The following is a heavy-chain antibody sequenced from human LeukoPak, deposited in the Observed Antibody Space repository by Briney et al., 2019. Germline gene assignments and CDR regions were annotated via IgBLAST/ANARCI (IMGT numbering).Heavy chain of an antibody. V-gene: IGHV1-18*01. CDR2: ISGFKGHT. D-gene: IGHD5-12*01. CDR3: ARAWLRRKYYYYLDV. Sequence: GASVKVSCKASGYTFTNYGMSWVRQAPGHGLEWMGRISGFKGHTKYSQKSQGRVTITTDTSTSTVYMEVRSLRSDDTAVYYCARAWLRRKYYYYLDVWGKGTTVTVSS. J-gene: IGHJ6*03. CDR1: GYTFTNYG.